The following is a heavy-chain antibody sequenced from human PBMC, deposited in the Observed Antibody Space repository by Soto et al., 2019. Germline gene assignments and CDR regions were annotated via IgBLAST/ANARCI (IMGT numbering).Heavy chain of an antibody. CDR3: ARESKYDTSGYPPWFAP. J-gene: IGHJ5*02. V-gene: IGHV4-31*03. CDR1: VASISSGGYY. CDR2: IYYSGST. Sequence: SETLSLTCTVSVASISSGGYYWSWIRQHPGEGLEWIGYIYYSGSTSYNPSLKSRVTISVDTSKNQFSLKLSSVTDADTAVYYCARESKYDTSGYPPWFAPWGQGTLVTVS. D-gene: IGHD3-22*01.